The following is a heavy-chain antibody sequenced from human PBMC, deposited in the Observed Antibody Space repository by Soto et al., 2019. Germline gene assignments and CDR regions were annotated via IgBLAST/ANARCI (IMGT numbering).Heavy chain of an antibody. CDR1: GFSFSIYA. V-gene: IGHV3-23*01. J-gene: IGHJ4*02. CDR2: ISGGGGST. D-gene: IGHD3-22*01. Sequence: GGSLRLTCAASGFSFSIYAMNWVRQAPGKGLEWVSGISGGGGSTYYADSVKGRFTISRDNSKNTLYLQMNSLRVEDTAVYYCAKDPTSYDSSAQFDSWGQGTLVTVSS. CDR3: AKDPTSYDSSAQFDS.